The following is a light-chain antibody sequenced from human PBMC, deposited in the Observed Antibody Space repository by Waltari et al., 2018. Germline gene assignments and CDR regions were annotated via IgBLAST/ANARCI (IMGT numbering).Light chain of an antibody. CDR3: QQLNDSPCS. J-gene: IGKJ2*02. V-gene: IGKV1-9*01. CDR2: AAS. Sequence: IRFTQYPSFLSVYVGDKVFITCRASQDIGSAVAWYQQKPGKAPNLLIYAASTLQTGVSSRFSASGSGTEFTLTISGLQREDFASYYCQQLNDSPCSFGQGTRLEIK. CDR1: QDIGSA.